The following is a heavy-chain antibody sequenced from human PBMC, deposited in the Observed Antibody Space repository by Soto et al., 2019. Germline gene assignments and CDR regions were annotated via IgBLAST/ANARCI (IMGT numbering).Heavy chain of an antibody. Sequence: QVQLQESGPGLVKPSETLSLTCTVSGGSVSSGSYYWSWIRQPPGKGLEWIGYIYYSGSTNYNPSLPSRVTRSVDTSKNQFSLKLSSVIAADTAVYYCAREGVGTNFPMRAWYFDLWGRGTLVTVSS. V-gene: IGHV4-61*01. CDR1: GGSVSSGSYY. CDR3: AREGVGTNFPMRAWYFDL. J-gene: IGHJ2*01. D-gene: IGHD7-27*01. CDR2: IYYSGST.